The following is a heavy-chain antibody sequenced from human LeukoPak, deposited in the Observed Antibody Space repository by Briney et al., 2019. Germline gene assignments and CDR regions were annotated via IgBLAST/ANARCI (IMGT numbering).Heavy chain of an antibody. CDR2: ITSSSGYI. CDR1: GFTFSHYA. V-gene: IGHV3-21*01. Sequence: GGSLRLSCAASGFTFSHYAMNWVRQAPGKGLEWVSSITSSSGYIYYADSVKGRFTISRDNAKSSLFLQMNSLRAEDTAVYFCAREVRGLDYWGQGTLVTVSS. CDR3: AREVRGLDY. D-gene: IGHD3-10*01. J-gene: IGHJ4*02.